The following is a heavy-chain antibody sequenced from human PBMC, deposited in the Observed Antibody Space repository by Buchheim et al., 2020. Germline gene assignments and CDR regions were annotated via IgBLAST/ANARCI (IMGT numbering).Heavy chain of an antibody. D-gene: IGHD3-9*01. J-gene: IGHJ5*02. CDR1: GGSFSGYY. Sequence: QVQLQQWGAGLLKPSETLSLNCAVYGGSFSGYYWSWIRQPPGKGLEWIGEINHSGSTNYNPSLKSRVTISVDTSKNQFSLKLSSVTAADTAVYYCASRYYDILTGSIIWFDPWGQGTL. CDR3: ASRYYDILTGSIIWFDP. CDR2: INHSGST. V-gene: IGHV4-34*01.